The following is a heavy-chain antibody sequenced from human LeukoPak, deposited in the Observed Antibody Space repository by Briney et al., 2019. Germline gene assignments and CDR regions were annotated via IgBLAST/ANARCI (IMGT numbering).Heavy chain of an antibody. CDR2: IYPGDSDT. CDR3: ARQRMYCSSTSCYNPDAFDI. Sequence: GESLKISCKGSGYSFTSYWIGWVRQMPGKGLEWMGIIYPGDSDTRYSPSFQGQVTISADKSISTAYLQWSSLKASDTAMYYCARQRMYCSSTSCYNPDAFDIWGQGTMVTVSS. D-gene: IGHD2-2*02. CDR1: GYSFTSYW. J-gene: IGHJ3*02. V-gene: IGHV5-51*01.